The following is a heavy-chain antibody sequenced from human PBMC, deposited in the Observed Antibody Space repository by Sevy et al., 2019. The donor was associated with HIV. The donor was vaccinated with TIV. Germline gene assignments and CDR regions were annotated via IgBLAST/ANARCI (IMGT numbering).Heavy chain of an antibody. D-gene: IGHD2-2*01. CDR2: TYYRSKWYN. CDR1: GDSVSSNSAA. J-gene: IGHJ6*02. V-gene: IGHV6-1*01. Sequence: SQTLSLTCAISGDSVSSNSAAWNWIRQSPSRGLEWLGRTYYRSKWYNDYAVSVKSRITINPDTSKNQFSLQLNSVTPEETAVYYCAREGCSSTSCYSYYYYGMDVWGQGTTVTVSS. CDR3: AREGCSSTSCYSYYYYGMDV.